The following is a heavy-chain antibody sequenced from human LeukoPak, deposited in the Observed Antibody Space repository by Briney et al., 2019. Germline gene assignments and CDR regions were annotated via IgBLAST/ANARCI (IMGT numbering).Heavy chain of an antibody. Sequence: PSETLSLTCTVSGGSISSSSYYWGWIRQPPGKGLEWIGEINHSGSTNYNPSLKSRVTISVDTSKNQFSLKLSSVTAADTAVYYCARAQHCGGDCYTDAFDIWGQGTMVTVSS. J-gene: IGHJ3*02. CDR1: GGSISSSSYY. D-gene: IGHD2-21*02. CDR3: ARAQHCGGDCYTDAFDI. V-gene: IGHV4-39*07. CDR2: INHSGST.